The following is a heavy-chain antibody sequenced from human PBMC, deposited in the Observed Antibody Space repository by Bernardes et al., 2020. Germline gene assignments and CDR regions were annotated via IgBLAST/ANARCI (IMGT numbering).Heavy chain of an antibody. CDR2: LRGIGDIP. V-gene: IGHV3-23*01. Sequence: GSLRLSCVGSRFTFSSYAMTWVRQAPGKGLEWVSGLRGIGDIPTYADSVKGRFTISRDNSKNTLYLQMNSLRAEDTAIYYCAKGKYDFNYGAGCDYWGQGTLVTVSS. D-gene: IGHD3-16*01. CDR3: AKGKYDFNYGAGCDY. CDR1: RFTFSSYA. J-gene: IGHJ4*02.